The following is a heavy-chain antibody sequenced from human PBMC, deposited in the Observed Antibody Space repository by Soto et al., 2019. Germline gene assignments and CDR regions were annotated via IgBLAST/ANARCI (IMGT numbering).Heavy chain of an antibody. Sequence: EVQLLESGGGLVQPGGSLRLSCAASGFTFSSYAMNWVRQAPGKGLEWVSVISGSGGSTYYADSVKGRFTISRDNSKKTLYLQMNSLRAEDTAVYYCAKRTIGSSYDYWGQGTLVTVSS. CDR3: AKRTIGSSYDY. V-gene: IGHV3-23*01. D-gene: IGHD6-13*01. CDR2: ISGSGGST. CDR1: GFTFSSYA. J-gene: IGHJ4*02.